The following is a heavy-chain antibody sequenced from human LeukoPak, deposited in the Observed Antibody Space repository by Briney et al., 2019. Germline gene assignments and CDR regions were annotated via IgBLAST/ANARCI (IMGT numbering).Heavy chain of an antibody. V-gene: IGHV4-39*07. J-gene: IGHJ4*02. CDR1: GGSISTNSYY. D-gene: IGHD3-22*01. CDR2: INPSGNT. Sequence: SETLSLTCTVSGGSISTNSYYWSWIRQPPGKGLEWIGEINPSGNTNYNPSLKSRVTISIDTSKNQVSLRLTSVTAADTAVYYCARPWHGYYYDTSGFYPHWGQGTLVTVSS. CDR3: ARPWHGYYYDTSGFYPH.